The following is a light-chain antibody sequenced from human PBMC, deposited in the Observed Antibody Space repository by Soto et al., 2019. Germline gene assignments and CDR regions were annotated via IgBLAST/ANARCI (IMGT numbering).Light chain of an antibody. Sequence: EIVLTQSPDTLSLFPGERATLSCRASQIVSGSFLAWYQQKPGQAPRLLIYAASSRATGIPDRFSGSGSETDFTLTISRLEPEDFAVYHCQLYGPSLPVTFGQGTRLEIK. V-gene: IGKV3-20*01. J-gene: IGKJ5*01. CDR2: AAS. CDR3: QLYGPSLPVT. CDR1: QIVSGSF.